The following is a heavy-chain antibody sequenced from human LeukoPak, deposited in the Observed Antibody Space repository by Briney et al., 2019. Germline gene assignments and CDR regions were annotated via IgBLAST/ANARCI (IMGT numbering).Heavy chain of an antibody. CDR3: SKTVSGWNYFDY. V-gene: IGHV3-23*01. J-gene: IGHJ4*02. Sequence: GGSLRLSCAASGFTFSSYAMSWVRQAPGKGLEWVSAISGSGGSTYYADSVKGRFTISRDNSKNTLYLQKNSLRAEDTALYYCSKTVSGWNYFDYWGQGTLVTVSS. D-gene: IGHD6-19*01. CDR2: ISGSGGST. CDR1: GFTFSSYA.